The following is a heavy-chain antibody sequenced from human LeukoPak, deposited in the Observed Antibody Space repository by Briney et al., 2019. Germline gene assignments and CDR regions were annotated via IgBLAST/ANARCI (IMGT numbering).Heavy chain of an antibody. Sequence: GGSLRLSCAASGFTFSSYSMNWVRQAPGKGLEWVSSISSSSSYIYYADSVKGRFTISRDNAKNSPYLQMNSLRAEDTAVYYCAKAIYDSSGYRVDYWGQGTLVTVSS. J-gene: IGHJ4*02. CDR2: ISSSSSYI. CDR3: AKAIYDSSGYRVDY. CDR1: GFTFSSYS. V-gene: IGHV3-21*01. D-gene: IGHD3-22*01.